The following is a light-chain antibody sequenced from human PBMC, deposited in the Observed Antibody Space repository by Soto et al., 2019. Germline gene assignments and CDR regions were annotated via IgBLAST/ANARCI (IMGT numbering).Light chain of an antibody. Sequence: SYELTQPPSVSVSPGQTASITCSGDKLGDKYACWYQQKPGQSPVLVIYQDSKRPAGIPARFSGSTSGNTATLTISGTQAMDEADSYCQAWDSSTASVFGTGTKATVL. CDR3: QAWDSSTASV. V-gene: IGLV3-1*01. CDR1: KLGDKY. J-gene: IGLJ1*01. CDR2: QDS.